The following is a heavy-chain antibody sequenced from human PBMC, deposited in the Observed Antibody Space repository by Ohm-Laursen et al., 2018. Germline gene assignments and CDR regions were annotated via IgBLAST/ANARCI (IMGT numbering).Heavy chain of an antibody. Sequence: SLRLSCAASGFIFSSFGMHWVRQAPGKGLEWVAVIWYDGSNKYYADSVKGRFTISRDNSKNTLYLQMNSLRAGDTAVYYCARERLGVATVYYYYYGMDVWGQGTTVTVSS. CDR3: ARERLGVATVYYYYYGMDV. CDR2: IWYDGSNK. J-gene: IGHJ6*02. V-gene: IGHV3-33*08. D-gene: IGHD5-12*01. CDR1: GFIFSSFG.